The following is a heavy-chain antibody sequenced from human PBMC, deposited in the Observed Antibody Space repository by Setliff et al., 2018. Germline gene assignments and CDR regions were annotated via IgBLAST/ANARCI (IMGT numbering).Heavy chain of an antibody. J-gene: IGHJ1*01. CDR3: ASAHYYSGYIEYFQY. D-gene: IGHD5-12*01. CDR1: GFTSTNYA. CDR2: IHAGNGDT. Sequence: GASVKVSCKASGFTSTNYAIHWVRQAPGQRPECMGWIHAGNGDTKYSQKFQGRVTITRDTSASTVYMELSSLRSEDTAVYYCASAHYYSGYIEYFQYWGQGTLVTV. V-gene: IGHV1-3*01.